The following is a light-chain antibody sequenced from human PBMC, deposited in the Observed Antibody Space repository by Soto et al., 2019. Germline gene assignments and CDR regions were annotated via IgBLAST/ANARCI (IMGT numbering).Light chain of an antibody. CDR2: AVS. J-gene: IGKJ1*01. CDR1: QRVSTF. Sequence: DIQMTQSPSSLSASVGDTITITCRASQRVSTFLNWYQQKPGKAPKFLIYAVSSLESGVPSRFSGRGSGTEFNLSISGLQPDDFATYYCQQSYNTPRTFGQGTKVDIK. CDR3: QQSYNTPRT. V-gene: IGKV1-39*01.